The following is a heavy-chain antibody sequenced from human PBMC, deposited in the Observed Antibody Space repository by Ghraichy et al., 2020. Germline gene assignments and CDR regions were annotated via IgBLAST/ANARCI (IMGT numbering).Heavy chain of an antibody. J-gene: IGHJ4*02. CDR2: INSDGSST. Sequence: GGSLRLSCAASGFTFSSYWMHWVRQAPGKGLLWVSRINSDGSSTSYADSVKGRFTISRDNAKNTLYLQMNSLRAEDTAVYYCARGDSSGLDYWGQGTLVTVSS. D-gene: IGHD3-22*01. CDR3: ARGDSSGLDY. CDR1: GFTFSSYW. V-gene: IGHV3-74*01.